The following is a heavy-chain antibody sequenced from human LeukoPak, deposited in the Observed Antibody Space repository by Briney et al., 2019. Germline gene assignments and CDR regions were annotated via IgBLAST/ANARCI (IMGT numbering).Heavy chain of an antibody. CDR3: AKELMYCGSLIDS. J-gene: IGHJ4*02. CDR1: GFVSSDYG. D-gene: IGHD1-26*01. V-gene: IGHV3-30*18. CDR2: MSHDGTIK. Sequence: GGSLRLSCAASGFVSSDYGMHWVRQAPGKGLEWVAVMSHDGTIKYYVDSVKGRFTISRDNSKNTLSLQMNSLRAEDTAVYYCAKELMYCGSLIDSWGQGTLVTVSS.